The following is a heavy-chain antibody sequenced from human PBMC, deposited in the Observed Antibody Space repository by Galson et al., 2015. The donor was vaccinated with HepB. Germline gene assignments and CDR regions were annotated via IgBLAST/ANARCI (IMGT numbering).Heavy chain of an antibody. Sequence: SETLSLTCSVSHGSVNNYYWSWIRRSPGNRPEWLGYIRYTGDTTYNPSLGYRIGMSVDTAINQVSLWLTSVTAADSAIYYCARHPGRGSVGYAFDLWGQGTLVTVSA. CDR1: HGSVNNYY. V-gene: IGHV4-59*08. CDR3: ARHPGRGSVGYAFDL. CDR2: IRYTGDT. D-gene: IGHD5-12*01. J-gene: IGHJ4*02.